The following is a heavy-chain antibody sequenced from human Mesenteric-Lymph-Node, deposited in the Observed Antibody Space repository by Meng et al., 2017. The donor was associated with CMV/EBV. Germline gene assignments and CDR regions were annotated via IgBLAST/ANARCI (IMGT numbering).Heavy chain of an antibody. V-gene: IGHV1-18*01. CDR1: GYTFTSSG. J-gene: IGHJ4*02. CDR2: ISAYNGNT. Sequence: ASVKVSCKASGYTFTSSGISWVRQAPGQGLEWMGWISAYNGNTNYAQKVQGRVTMTTDTSTSTAYMELMSLRSDDTAVYYCAIIAVAGSSHLFDYWGQGTLVTVSS. CDR3: AIIAVAGSSHLFDY. D-gene: IGHD6-19*01.